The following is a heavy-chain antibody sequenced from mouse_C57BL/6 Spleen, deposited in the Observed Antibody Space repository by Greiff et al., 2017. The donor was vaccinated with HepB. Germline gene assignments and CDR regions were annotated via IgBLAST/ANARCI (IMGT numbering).Heavy chain of an antibody. V-gene: IGHV1-4*01. J-gene: IGHJ2*01. CDR1: GYTFTSYT. D-gene: IGHD1-1*01. CDR2: INPSSGYT. CDR3: ATGGGYYGSSPDY. Sequence: LEESGAELARPGASVKMSCKASGYTFTSYTMYWVNQRPGQGLEWIGYINPSSGYTKYNQKFKDKATLTADKSSSTAYMQLSSLTSEDSAVYYCATGGGYYGSSPDYWGQGTTLTVSS.